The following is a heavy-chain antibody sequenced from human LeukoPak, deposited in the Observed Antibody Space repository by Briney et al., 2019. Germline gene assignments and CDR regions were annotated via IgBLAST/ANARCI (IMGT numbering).Heavy chain of an antibody. D-gene: IGHD3-22*01. J-gene: IGHJ5*02. Sequence: GGSLRLSCAASGFTFSGSAMHWVRQASGKGLEWVGRIRSKANSYATAYAASVKGRFTISRDDSKNTAYLQMNSLKTEDTAVYNCTRHDCYYESRGEYYGFWFDPWGQGTLGTGSS. CDR2: IRSKANSYAT. CDR1: GFTFSGSA. CDR3: TRHDCYYESRGEYYGFWFDP. V-gene: IGHV3-73*01.